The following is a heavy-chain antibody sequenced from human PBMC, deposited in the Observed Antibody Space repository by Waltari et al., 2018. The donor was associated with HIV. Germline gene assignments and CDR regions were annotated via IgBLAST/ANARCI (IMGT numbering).Heavy chain of an antibody. Sequence: QVHLVQSGAEMKKPGASVKVSCKASGYTFISYGISWVRQAPGHGLEWMGWIRTYNANTNYAQSLQGRGTMTTDTSTTTAYMELRSLTSDDTAVYYCARDGLRYSGTFYSDYWGQGTLVTVSS. CDR1: GYTFISYG. CDR2: IRTYNANT. CDR3: ARDGLRYSGTFYSDY. D-gene: IGHD1-26*01. J-gene: IGHJ4*02. V-gene: IGHV1-18*01.